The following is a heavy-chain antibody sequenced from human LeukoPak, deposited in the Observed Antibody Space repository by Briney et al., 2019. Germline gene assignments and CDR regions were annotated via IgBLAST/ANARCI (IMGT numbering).Heavy chain of an antibody. J-gene: IGHJ4*02. D-gene: IGHD2-2*01. CDR3: ARGKDSYCSSTSCYYFDY. V-gene: IGHV1-69*13. Sequence: ASVKVSCKASGGTFSSYAISWVRQAPGQGLEWMGGIIPIFGTANYAQKFQGRVTITADESTSTAYMELSSLRSEDTAVYYCARGKDSYCSSTSCYYFDYWGQGTLVTVSS. CDR1: GGTFSSYA. CDR2: IIPIFGTA.